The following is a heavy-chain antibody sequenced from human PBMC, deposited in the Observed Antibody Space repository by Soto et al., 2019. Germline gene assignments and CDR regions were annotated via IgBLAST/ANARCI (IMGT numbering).Heavy chain of an antibody. Sequence: EVQLVESGGGLVKPGGSLRLSCATSGFTFSSYSMNWVRQAPGKGVEWVSSISTSSSNIYFADSVKGRFTISRDNAKNSLYLQMNSLRAEDTAVYYCAREAYSSGWYPVSLDYWGQGTLVTVSS. V-gene: IGHV3-21*01. D-gene: IGHD6-19*01. CDR3: AREAYSSGWYPVSLDY. CDR2: ISTSSSNI. J-gene: IGHJ4*02. CDR1: GFTFSSYS.